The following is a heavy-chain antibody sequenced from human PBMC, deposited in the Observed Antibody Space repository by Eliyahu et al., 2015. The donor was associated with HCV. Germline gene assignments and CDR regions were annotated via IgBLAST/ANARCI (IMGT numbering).Heavy chain of an antibody. CDR2: ISSTSDXK. CDR3: GRTQYARGWIVDP. Sequence: EVRLVESGGGWVXPGGSLXLSXVASGFDFTTHSINXVRQAPGKGLEWVSXISSTSDXKYYADSVKGRFSISRDNANRSVFLQMNSLRDEDTAVYYCGRTQYARGWIVDPWGQGTPVIVSS. J-gene: IGHJ5*02. CDR1: GFDFTTHS. V-gene: IGHV3-48*02. D-gene: IGHD6-19*01.